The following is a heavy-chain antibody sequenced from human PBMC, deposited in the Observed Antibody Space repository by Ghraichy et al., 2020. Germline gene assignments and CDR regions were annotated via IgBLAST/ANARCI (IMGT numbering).Heavy chain of an antibody. CDR3: ARHGSGYQYDAFDI. D-gene: IGHD3-22*01. J-gene: IGHJ3*02. Sequence: SETLSLTCTVSGGSISSSSYYWGWIRQPPGKGLEWIGSIYYSGSTYYNPSLKSRVTISVVTSKNQFSLKLSSVTAADTAVYYCARHGSGYQYDAFDIWGQGTMVTVSS. CDR2: IYYSGST. CDR1: GGSISSSSYY. V-gene: IGHV4-39*01.